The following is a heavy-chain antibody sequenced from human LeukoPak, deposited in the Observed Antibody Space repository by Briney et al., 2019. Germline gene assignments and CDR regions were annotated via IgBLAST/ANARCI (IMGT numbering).Heavy chain of an antibody. Sequence: SLLLSCTASGFTFGDHSVSWFRPAPGKGLEWVGFIRSKAYGETAEYAASVKGRFTISSDDSKSVAYLQMDSLKTEDTAVYYCTREIRYFDWFQADYWGQGTLVTVSS. J-gene: IGHJ4*02. CDR1: GFTFGDHS. CDR2: IRSKAYGETA. CDR3: TREIRYFDWFQADY. V-gene: IGHV3-49*03. D-gene: IGHD3-9*01.